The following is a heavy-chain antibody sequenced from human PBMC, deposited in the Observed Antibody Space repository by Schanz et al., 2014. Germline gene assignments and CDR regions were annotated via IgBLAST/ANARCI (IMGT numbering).Heavy chain of an antibody. CDR2: ISYDGSDK. CDR3: AKERDTSGWNHGDY. Sequence: QVLLVESGGGLVKPGGSLRLSCAASGFTFSSYGMHWVRQAPGKGLEWVGVISYDGSDKYYPDSVKGRFTISRDNSRNTLFLQMNSLRTEDTAVYHCAKERDTSGWNHGDYWGQGTLVTVSS. CDR1: GFTFSSYG. J-gene: IGHJ4*02. D-gene: IGHD6-19*01. V-gene: IGHV3-30*18.